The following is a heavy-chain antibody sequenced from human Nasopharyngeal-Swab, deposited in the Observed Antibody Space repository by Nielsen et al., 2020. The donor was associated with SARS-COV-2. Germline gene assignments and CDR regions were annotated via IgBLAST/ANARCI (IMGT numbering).Heavy chain of an antibody. V-gene: IGHV4-38-2*01. CDR2: IYHSGST. Sequence: SETLSLTCAVPGYSISSGYYWGWIRQPPGKGLEWIGSIYHSGSTYYNPSLKSRVTISVDTSKNQFSLKLSSVTAADTAVYYCARRTRYSNYAYYYMDVWGKGTTVTVSS. CDR3: ARRTRYSNYAYYYMDV. D-gene: IGHD4-11*01. J-gene: IGHJ6*03. CDR1: GYSISSGYY.